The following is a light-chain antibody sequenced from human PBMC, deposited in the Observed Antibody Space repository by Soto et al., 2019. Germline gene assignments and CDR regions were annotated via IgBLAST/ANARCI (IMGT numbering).Light chain of an antibody. CDR2: DVS. Sequence: QSALTQPASVSGSPGQSITISCTGTSSDVGAYSYVSWYQQHPGKAPKLMIYDVSNRPSGVSNRVSGSKSGNTASLTISGLQGEDEADYYCKSYTSSTTLVFGAGTQLTVL. CDR1: SSDVGAYSY. CDR3: KSYTSSTTLV. V-gene: IGLV2-14*01. J-gene: IGLJ7*01.